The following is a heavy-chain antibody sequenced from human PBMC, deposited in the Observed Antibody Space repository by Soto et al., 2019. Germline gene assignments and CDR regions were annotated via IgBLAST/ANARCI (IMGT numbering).Heavy chain of an antibody. D-gene: IGHD1-26*01. J-gene: IGHJ4*02. CDR1: GGSISSGDYY. CDR3: ARAESVGHPVGHDY. V-gene: IGHV4-31*03. CDR2: IYHRGST. Sequence: PSETLSLTCTVSGGSISSGDYYWNWIRQHPGKGMEWIGYIYHRGSTKYNPSLKNRVTISVDTSKNQISLKLSSLSAADMAVYYCARAESVGHPVGHDYWGQGTLVTVSS.